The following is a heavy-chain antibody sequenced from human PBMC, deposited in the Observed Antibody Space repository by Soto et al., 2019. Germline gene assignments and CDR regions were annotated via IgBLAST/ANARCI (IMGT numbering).Heavy chain of an antibody. D-gene: IGHD4-17*01. CDR2: IYASDST. V-gene: IGHV3-53*02. CDR1: GFTVSSHY. CDR3: ATPVTRLIAFDL. Sequence: EVQLVETGGGLIQPGGSLRLSCAASGFTVSSHYMTWVRQTPGKGLEWVSIIYASDSTFYADSVKGRFTISRDNSKNTVYLHLNSLRAEDTVMYYCATPVTRLIAFDLWGQGTMVTVSS. J-gene: IGHJ3*01.